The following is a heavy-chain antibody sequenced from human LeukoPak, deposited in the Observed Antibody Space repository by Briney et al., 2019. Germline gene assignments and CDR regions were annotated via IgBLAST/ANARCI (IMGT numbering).Heavy chain of an antibody. CDR2: IYYSGST. D-gene: IGHD5-18*01. CDR3: ARGTGYSYGLWYFDY. Sequence: PSETLSLTCTVSGGSISSGSYYWSWLRQPAGKGLEWIGYIYYSGSTNYNPSLKSRVTISVDTSKNQFSLKLSSVTAADTAVYYCARGTGYSYGLWYFDYWGQGTLVTVSS. J-gene: IGHJ4*02. V-gene: IGHV4-61*10. CDR1: GGSISSGSYY.